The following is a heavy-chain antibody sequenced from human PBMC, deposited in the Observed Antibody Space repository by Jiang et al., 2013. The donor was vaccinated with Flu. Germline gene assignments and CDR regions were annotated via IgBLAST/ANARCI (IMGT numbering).Heavy chain of an antibody. D-gene: IGHD3/OR15-3a*01. J-gene: IGHJ5*02. CDR2: LSSWDH. CDR3: AGTLEEANSRWFDP. Sequence: RQPPGNGAGVDWDHLSSWDHLLQPSLGSRVTISLDTSKNQFFLKLNSVTAADTAVYYCAGTLEEANSRWFDPWGQGTLVTVSS. V-gene: IGHV4-39*01.